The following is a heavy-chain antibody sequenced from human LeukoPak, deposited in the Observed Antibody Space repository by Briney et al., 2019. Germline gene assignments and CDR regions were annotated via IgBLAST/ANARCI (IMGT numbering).Heavy chain of an antibody. CDR2: ISGGGAST. CDR3: AKEPDYDFWSGSYFHH. Sequence: PGRSLRLSCAASGFTFSSYAMDWVRQAPGKGLEWVSAISGGGASTNYADSVKGRFTISRDNSKNTLYLQMNSLRAEDTAVYYCAKEPDYDFWSGSYFHHWGQGTLVTVSS. CDR1: GFTFSSYA. J-gene: IGHJ1*01. V-gene: IGHV3-23*01. D-gene: IGHD3-3*01.